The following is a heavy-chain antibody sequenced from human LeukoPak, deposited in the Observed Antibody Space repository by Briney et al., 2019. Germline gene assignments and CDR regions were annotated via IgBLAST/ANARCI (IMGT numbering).Heavy chain of an antibody. V-gene: IGHV3-33*01. J-gene: IGHJ4*02. CDR1: GFAFSSYS. CDR2: IWPDGSNK. Sequence: GGSLRLSCEAAGFAFSSYSMHWVRQAPGKGLEWVAAIWPDGSNKYYANSVKGRFTISRDNSKNTLYLQMNSPRGDDTAIYYCARELASWGQGTLVTVSS. CDR3: ARELAS.